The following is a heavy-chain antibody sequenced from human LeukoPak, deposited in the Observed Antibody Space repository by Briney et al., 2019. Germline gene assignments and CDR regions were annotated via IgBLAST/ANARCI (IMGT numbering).Heavy chain of an antibody. CDR2: MNPNSGNT. CDR3: ARSIIMVRGVPFGY. Sequence: ASVKVSCKASGYTFTSYDINWVRQATGQGLEWMGWMNPNSGNTGYAQKFQGRVTMTRNTSISTAYMELSSLRSEDTAVYYCARSIIMVRGVPFGYWGQGTLVTVSS. J-gene: IGHJ4*02. V-gene: IGHV1-8*01. D-gene: IGHD3-10*01. CDR1: GYTFTSYD.